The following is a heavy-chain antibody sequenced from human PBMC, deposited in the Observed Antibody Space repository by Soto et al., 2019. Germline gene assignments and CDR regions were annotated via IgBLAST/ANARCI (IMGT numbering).Heavy chain of an antibody. Sequence: ESGGGLVKPGGSLRLSCAASGFTFSSYSMNWVRQAPGKGLEWVSSISSSSSYIYYADSVKGRFTISRDNAKNSLYLQMNSLRAEDTAVYYCARDGRYSYGHGYWGQGTLVTVSS. D-gene: IGHD5-18*01. CDR1: GFTFSSYS. V-gene: IGHV3-21*01. CDR2: ISSSSSYI. J-gene: IGHJ4*02. CDR3: ARDGRYSYGHGY.